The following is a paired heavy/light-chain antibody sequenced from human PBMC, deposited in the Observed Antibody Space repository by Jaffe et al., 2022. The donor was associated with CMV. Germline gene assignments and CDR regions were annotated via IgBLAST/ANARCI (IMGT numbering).Light chain of an antibody. V-gene: IGLV3-21*01. CDR2: YDN. Sequence: SYVLTQPPSVSVAPGQTATISCGGSNIGAKSVHWYQQKPGQAPVLVVYYDNDRPSGIPERFSGSNSGNTATLIISRVEAGDEADYYCQVWDATGDHRLFGGGTKLSVL. J-gene: IGLJ3*02. CDR1: NIGAKS. CDR3: QVWDATGDHRL.
Heavy chain of an antibody. D-gene: IGHD2-21*02. J-gene: IGHJ3*02. V-gene: IGHV1-18*04. CDR3: ARDPANVDLTANDPLTI. CDR2: ISDYNGNT. CDR1: GYTFSHYG. Sequence: QVQLQQSGPEVKKPGASVRVSCKASGYTFSHYGISWVRQAPGQGLEWMGWISDYNGNTDYAQKFQGRVTMTTDKSTTTAHLELRSLTYDDTAVYFCARDPANVDLTANDPLTIWGRGTMVIVSS.